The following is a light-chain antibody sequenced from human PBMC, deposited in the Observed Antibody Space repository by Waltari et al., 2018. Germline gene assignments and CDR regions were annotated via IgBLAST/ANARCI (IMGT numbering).Light chain of an antibody. CDR3: QQYGSSLGVT. CDR1: QSVSSSY. V-gene: IGKV3-20*01. Sequence: EIVLTQSPGTLSLSPGERATLSCRASQSVSSSYLAWYQQKPGQAPRLLIAGASSRATGIPDMFSGSGAGTYFTLTISILEPEYFAVYYCQQYGSSLGVTFGPGTKVDIK. CDR2: GAS. J-gene: IGKJ3*01.